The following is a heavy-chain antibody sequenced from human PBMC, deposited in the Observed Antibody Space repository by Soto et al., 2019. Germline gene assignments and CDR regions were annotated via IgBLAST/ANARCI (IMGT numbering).Heavy chain of an antibody. J-gene: IGHJ5*02. CDR3: ARGYESGYTFGHDL. D-gene: IGHD3-3*01. Sequence: LSETLSLTCTVSGDSISSTYWSWVRQPAGRGLEWIGRIYSSGSNNYNPSLESRVTMSVDTSKNQFSLTLRSVTAADTAVYFCARGYESGYTFGHDLWGQGTLVTVS. V-gene: IGHV4-4*07. CDR2: IYSSGSN. CDR1: GDSISSTY.